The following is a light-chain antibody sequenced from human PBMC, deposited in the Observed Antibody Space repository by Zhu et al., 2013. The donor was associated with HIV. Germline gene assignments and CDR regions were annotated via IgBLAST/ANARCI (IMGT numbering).Light chain of an antibody. V-gene: IGLV3-19*01. CDR1: SLRSYY. CDR3: GTWDSSLSAVV. CDR2: GKN. J-gene: IGLJ2*01. Sequence: SSELTQDPAVSVALGQTVRITCQGDSLRSYYASWYQQKAGQAPVLVIYGKNNRPSGIPDRLSGSKSGTSATLGITGLQTGDEADYYCGTWDSSLSAVVVGGGTKLTVL.